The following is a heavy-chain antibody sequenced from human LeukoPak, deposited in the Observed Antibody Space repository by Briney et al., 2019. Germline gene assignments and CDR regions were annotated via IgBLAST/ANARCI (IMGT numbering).Heavy chain of an antibody. CDR2: IYHSGST. CDR1: GGSISSGGYS. D-gene: IGHD3-3*01. J-gene: IGHJ4*02. Sequence: PSETLSLTCAVSGGSISSGGYSWSWIRQPPGKGLEWIGYIYHSGSTYYNPSLKSRVTISVDRSKNQFSLKLSSVTAADTAVYYCARVGGYDFSGYYFDYWGQGTLVTVSS. CDR3: ARVGGYDFSGYYFDY. V-gene: IGHV4-30-2*01.